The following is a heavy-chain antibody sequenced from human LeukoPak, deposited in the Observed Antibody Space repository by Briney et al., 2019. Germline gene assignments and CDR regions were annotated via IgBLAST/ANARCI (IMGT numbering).Heavy chain of an antibody. CDR1: GASFSSSTYY. D-gene: IGHD6-13*01. J-gene: IGHJ4*02. Sequence: SETLSLTCTVSGASFSSSTYYWGWIRQPPGKGLEWIGSIYYGGGTYYNPSLKSRVTMSVDTSKRQFSLKLSSVTAADTAVYYCARHAGGIAAAGTRPFDYWGQGTLVTVSS. CDR2: IYYGGGT. V-gene: IGHV4-39*01. CDR3: ARHAGGIAAAGTRPFDY.